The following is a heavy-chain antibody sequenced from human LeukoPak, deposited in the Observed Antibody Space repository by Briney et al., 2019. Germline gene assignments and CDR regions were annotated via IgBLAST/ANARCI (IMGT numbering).Heavy chain of an antibody. CDR1: GYTFSSYY. CDR3: ANTHRDSSDYPHDAFDI. V-gene: IGHV1-46*01. J-gene: IGHJ3*02. Sequence: ASVKVSCKASGYTFSSYYMHWVRQDPGQGLEWMGLITPGGGSTTSAQKFQGRVTMTRDTSTRTVYMELSSLRSDDTAVYYCANTHRDSSDYPHDAFDIWGQGTMVTVSS. D-gene: IGHD3-22*01. CDR2: ITPGGGST.